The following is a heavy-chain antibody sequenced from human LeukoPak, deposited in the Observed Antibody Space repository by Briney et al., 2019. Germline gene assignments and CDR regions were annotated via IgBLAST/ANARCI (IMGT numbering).Heavy chain of an antibody. CDR1: GGSISSSFYY. CDR2: IYYSGST. J-gene: IGHJ4*02. CDR3: AKDRGSSWYFGY. V-gene: IGHV4-39*07. D-gene: IGHD6-13*01. Sequence: SETLSLTCTVSGGSISSSFYYWGWIRQPPGKGLEWIGNIYYSGSTYYNPSLKSRVTISVDTSKNQFSLKLTSVTAADTAVYYCAKDRGSSWYFGYWGQGTLVTVSS.